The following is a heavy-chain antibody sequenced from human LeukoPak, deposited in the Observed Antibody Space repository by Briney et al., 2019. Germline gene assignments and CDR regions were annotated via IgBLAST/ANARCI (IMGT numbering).Heavy chain of an antibody. Sequence: SETLSLTCTVSGGSISSSSYYWGWIRQPPGKGLEWIGSIYYSGSTYYNPSLKSRVTISVDTSKNQFPLKLSSVTAADTAVYYCARGMSSSWYFGKYYFDYWGQGTLVTVSS. D-gene: IGHD6-13*01. CDR2: IYYSGST. CDR3: ARGMSSSWYFGKYYFDY. CDR1: GGSISSSSYY. V-gene: IGHV4-39*01. J-gene: IGHJ4*02.